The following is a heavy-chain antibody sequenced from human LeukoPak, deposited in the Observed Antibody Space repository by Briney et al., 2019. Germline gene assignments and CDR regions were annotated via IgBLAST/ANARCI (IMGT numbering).Heavy chain of an antibody. CDR3: ARDVVVVVAATPDY. CDR2: IYHSGSA. D-gene: IGHD2-15*01. V-gene: IGHV4-38-2*02. Sequence: PSETLSLTCTVSGYSISSGYYWGWIRQPPGKGRGWIGSIYHSGSAYYNPSLKSRVTISVDTSKNQFSLKLSSVTAADTAVYYCARDVVVVVAATPDYWGQGTLVTVSS. CDR1: GYSISSGYY. J-gene: IGHJ4*02.